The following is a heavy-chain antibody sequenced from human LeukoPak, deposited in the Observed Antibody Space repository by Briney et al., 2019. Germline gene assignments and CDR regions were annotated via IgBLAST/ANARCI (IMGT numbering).Heavy chain of an antibody. D-gene: IGHD6-19*01. CDR1: GFTFDDYG. V-gene: IGHV3-20*04. CDR3: ARVGGHIAVAGYYFDY. CDR2: INWNGGST. Sequence: GGSLRLSCAASGFTFDDYGMSWVRQAPGKGLEWVSGINWNGGSTGYADSVKGRFTISRDNAKNSLYLQMNSLRAEDTALYYCARVGGHIAVAGYYFDYWGQGTLVTVSS. J-gene: IGHJ4*02.